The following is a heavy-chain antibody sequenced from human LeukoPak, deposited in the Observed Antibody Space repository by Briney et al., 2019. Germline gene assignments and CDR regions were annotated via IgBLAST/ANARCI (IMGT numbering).Heavy chain of an antibody. CDR2: IKQDGSEK. J-gene: IGHJ4*02. Sequence: PGGSLRLSCAASGFTFSSYWMSWVRQAPGKGLEWVANIKQDGSEKYYVDSVKGRFTISRDNAKNSLYLQMNSLRAEDTAVYYCARGVSTSCYTCPYYWGQGTLVTVSS. D-gene: IGHD2-2*02. CDR3: ARGVSTSCYTCPYY. V-gene: IGHV3-7*01. CDR1: GFTFSSYW.